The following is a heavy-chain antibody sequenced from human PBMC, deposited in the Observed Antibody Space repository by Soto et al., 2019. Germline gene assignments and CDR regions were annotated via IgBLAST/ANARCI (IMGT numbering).Heavy chain of an antibody. J-gene: IGHJ4*02. CDR1: GYTFSSYG. CDR3: ASGDRFRSSDSFDY. Sequence: QVQLVQSGAEVKKPGASVKVSCKASGYTFSSYGIPWVRQAPGQGLEWMAWSSGYKGNTFYAQNLQGRDTLTTDTSTITVDLELRSLTSGDTAVYYGASGDRFRSSDSFDYWGQGTLVTVAS. V-gene: IGHV1-18*01. CDR2: SSGYKGNT.